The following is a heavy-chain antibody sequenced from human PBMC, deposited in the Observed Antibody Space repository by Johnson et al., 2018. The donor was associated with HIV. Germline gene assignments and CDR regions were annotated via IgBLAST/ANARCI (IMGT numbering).Heavy chain of an antibody. Sequence: VQLVESGGGLVQPGRSLRLSCAASGFTFDDYGMNWVRQAPGKGLEWVAVTSYDGSNKYYADSVKGRFTISRDNSKNTLYLQMNSLRAEDTAVYYCARENSSWYRGGAFDIWGQGTMVTVSS. CDR2: TSYDGSNK. D-gene: IGHD6-13*01. CDR1: GFTFDDYG. V-gene: IGHV3-30*03. CDR3: ARENSSWYRGGAFDI. J-gene: IGHJ3*02.